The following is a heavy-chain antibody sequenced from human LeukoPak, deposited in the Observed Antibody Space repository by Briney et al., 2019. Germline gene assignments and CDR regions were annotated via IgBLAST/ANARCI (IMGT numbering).Heavy chain of an antibody. CDR2: ISYDGSNK. Sequence: GGSLRLSCAASGFXFSSYAISWVRQAPGKGLEWVAVISYDGSNKYYADSVKGRFTISRDNSKNTLYLHMNNLRAEDTAVYCCASIAASGNYFDYWGQGTLVTVSS. V-gene: IGHV3-30*03. CDR1: GFXFSSYA. J-gene: IGHJ4*02. CDR3: ASIAASGNYFDY. D-gene: IGHD6-13*01.